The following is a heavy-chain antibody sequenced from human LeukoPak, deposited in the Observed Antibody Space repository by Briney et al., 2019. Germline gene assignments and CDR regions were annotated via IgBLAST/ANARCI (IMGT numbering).Heavy chain of an antibody. CDR2: VNPNSGGT. J-gene: IGHJ5*02. D-gene: IGHD6-6*01. Sequence: GASVKVSCKASGYAFTGYYMHWVRQAPGQGLEWMGWVNPNSGGTNYAQKFQGRVTMTRDTSISTAYMELSRLRSDDTAVYYCARGRSIAAGPRGIGWFDPRGQGPLVTVSS. CDR1: GYAFTGYY. V-gene: IGHV1-2*02. CDR3: ARGRSIAAGPRGIGWFDP.